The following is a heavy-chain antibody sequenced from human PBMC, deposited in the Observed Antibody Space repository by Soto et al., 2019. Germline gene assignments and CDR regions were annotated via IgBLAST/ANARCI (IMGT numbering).Heavy chain of an antibody. CDR2: MSYSGST. CDR1: GDSISGSPYY. CDR3: SRRAPEGFDP. J-gene: IGHJ5*02. V-gene: IGHV4-39*01. Sequence: SETLSLTCTVSGDSISGSPYYWAWIRQPPGKGLEWIGSMSYSGSTYYNPSLKSRVTIFIDTPKNQLSLKLTSVTAADTAVYYCSRRAPEGFDPWGQGTLVTVSS.